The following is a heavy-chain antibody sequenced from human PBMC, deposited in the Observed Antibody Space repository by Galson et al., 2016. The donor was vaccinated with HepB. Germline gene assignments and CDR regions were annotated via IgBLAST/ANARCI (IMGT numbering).Heavy chain of an antibody. D-gene: IGHD3-3*01. CDR3: ARGSGFLIDY. CDR1: GFIFSDYY. V-gene: IGHV3-11*05. Sequence: SLRLSCAASGFIFSDYYMTWIRQAPGKGLEWLSYISSRSAYTYYADSVKGRFTISRDNAKNSLSLQMNSLRAEDTAVYYCARGSGFLIDYWGQGTPVTVSS. CDR2: ISSRSAYT. J-gene: IGHJ4*02.